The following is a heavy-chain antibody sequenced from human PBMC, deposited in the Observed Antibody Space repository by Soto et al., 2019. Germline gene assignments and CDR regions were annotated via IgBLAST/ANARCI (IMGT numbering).Heavy chain of an antibody. J-gene: IGHJ5*02. V-gene: IGHV4-59*01. Sequence: PSETLSLTCTVSGGSISSYYWSWIRQPPGKGLEWIGYIYYSGSTNYNPSLKSRVTISVDTSKNQFSLKLSSVTAADTAVYYCARVPVVAARPSSWFDPWGQGTLVTVSS. CDR3: ARVPVVAARPSSWFDP. CDR2: IYYSGST. D-gene: IGHD6-6*01. CDR1: GGSISSYY.